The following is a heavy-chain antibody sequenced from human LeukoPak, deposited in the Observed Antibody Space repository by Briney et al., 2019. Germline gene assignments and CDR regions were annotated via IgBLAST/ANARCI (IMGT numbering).Heavy chain of an antibody. Sequence: ASVKVSCTASGYTFTSYAMHWVRQAPGQRLEWMGWINAGNGNTKYSQKFQGRVTITRDTSASTAYMELSSLRSEDTAVYYCARGYCSGGSCDTPYYYYGMDVWGKGTTVTVSS. V-gene: IGHV1-3*01. D-gene: IGHD2-15*01. CDR3: ARGYCSGGSCDTPYYYYGMDV. CDR2: INAGNGNT. J-gene: IGHJ6*04. CDR1: GYTFTSYA.